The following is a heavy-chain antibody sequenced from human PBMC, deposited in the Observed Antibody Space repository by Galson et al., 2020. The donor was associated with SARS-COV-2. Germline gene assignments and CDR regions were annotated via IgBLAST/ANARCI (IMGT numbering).Heavy chain of an antibody. CDR2: VLNSGTT. J-gene: IGHJ5*02. CDR3: ARDATSSGWYNWFDP. D-gene: IGHD6-19*01. V-gene: IGHV4-39*07. CDR1: GGSIRSSNYY. Sequence: SETLSLTCTVSGGSIRSSNYYWGWIRQPPGKGLEWIGSVLNSGTTHYSPSLQSRVTISVDTSKNQFSLNLNSVTAADTAMYYCARDATSSGWYNWFDPGGQGTLVTFSS.